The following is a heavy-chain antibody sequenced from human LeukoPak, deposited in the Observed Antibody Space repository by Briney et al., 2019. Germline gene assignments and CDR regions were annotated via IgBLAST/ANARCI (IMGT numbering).Heavy chain of an antibody. CDR1: GFTFSSYA. J-gene: IGHJ4*02. Sequence: GESLRLSCAASGFTFSSYAMSWVRQAPGKGLEWVSAISGSGGSTYYADSVKGRFTISRDNSKNTLYLQMNSLRAEDTAVYYCAKLAHCGGDCYPNIDYWGQGTLVTVSS. CDR3: AKLAHCGGDCYPNIDY. V-gene: IGHV3-23*01. CDR2: ISGSGGST. D-gene: IGHD2-21*02.